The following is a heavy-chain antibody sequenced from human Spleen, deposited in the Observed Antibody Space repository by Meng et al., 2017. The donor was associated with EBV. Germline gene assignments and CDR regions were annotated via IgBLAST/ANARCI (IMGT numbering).Heavy chain of an antibody. J-gene: IGHJ4*02. Sequence: DGELGGSGGGLVPPGGSLRLSCAASGFTVGGNFMSWVRRAPGKGLEWVSVLYRGGITYYADSVKGRFTISRDNSKNTLYLQMNGLRADDTAVYYCAGGDQYSHYFHSWGQGTLVTVSS. D-gene: IGHD2-15*01. CDR3: AGGDQYSHYFHS. V-gene: IGHV3-53*01. CDR1: GFTVGGNF. CDR2: LYRGGIT.